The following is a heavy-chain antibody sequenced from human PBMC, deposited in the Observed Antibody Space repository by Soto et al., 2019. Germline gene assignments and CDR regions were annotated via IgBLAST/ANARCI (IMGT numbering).Heavy chain of an antibody. CDR3: AGDRLAHAHVWGNYYF. J-gene: IGHJ4*02. V-gene: IGHV1-69*13. CDR2: IIPVFGTA. D-gene: IGHD3-16*01. CDR1: GGTFSSYA. Sequence: ASVKVSCKASGGTFSSYAITWVRQAPGQGLEWMGGIIPVFGTANYAQKFQGRVTITADESTSTAYMELSSLGSEDTAMYYCAGDRLAHAHVWGNYYFWGQGTLVTVSS.